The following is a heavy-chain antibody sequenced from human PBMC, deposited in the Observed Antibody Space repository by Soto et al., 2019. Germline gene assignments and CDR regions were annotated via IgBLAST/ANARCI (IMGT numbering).Heavy chain of an antibody. CDR3: ARDPGEGWELHRRYYFDY. V-gene: IGHV3-48*03. D-gene: IGHD1-26*01. CDR1: GFTFSSYE. CDR2: ISSRGSTI. Sequence: EVQLVESGGGLVQPGGSLRLSCAASGFTFSSYEMNWVRQAPGKGLEWVSYISSRGSTIYYADSVKGRFTISRDNAKNSLYLQMHSLRAEDTAVYYCARDPGEGWELHRRYYFDYWGQGTLVTVSS. J-gene: IGHJ4*02.